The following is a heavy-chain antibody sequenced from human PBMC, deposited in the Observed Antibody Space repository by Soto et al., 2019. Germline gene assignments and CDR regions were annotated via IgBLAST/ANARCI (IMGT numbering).Heavy chain of an antibody. CDR2: ISYDGSNK. CDR3: AREAPGTTSDPFDY. Sequence: QVQLVESGGGVVQPGRSLRLSCAASGFTFSSYAMHWVRQAPGKGLEWVAVISYDGSNKYYADSVKGRFTISRDNSKNTLYLQMNSLRAEDTAVYYCAREAPGTTSDPFDYWGQGTLVTVSS. D-gene: IGHD1-7*01. CDR1: GFTFSSYA. J-gene: IGHJ4*02. V-gene: IGHV3-30-3*01.